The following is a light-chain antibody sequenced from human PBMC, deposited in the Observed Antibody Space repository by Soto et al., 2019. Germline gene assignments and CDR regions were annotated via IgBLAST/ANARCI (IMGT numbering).Light chain of an antibody. CDR1: QSVSRS. V-gene: IGKV3-11*01. Sequence: EIVLTQSPATVSLSPGERVTLSCRASQSVSRSLAWYQQQPGQAPRVLIYDASNRATGIPARFSGSVSGTDCTLTISSLEPEDGSVYYCQQHYNWTLTFGQGTKVDIK. CDR2: DAS. CDR3: QQHYNWTLT. J-gene: IGKJ1*01.